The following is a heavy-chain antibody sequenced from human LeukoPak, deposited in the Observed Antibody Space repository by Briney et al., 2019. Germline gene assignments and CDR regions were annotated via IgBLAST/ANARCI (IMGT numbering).Heavy chain of an antibody. D-gene: IGHD2-15*01. CDR2: INHSGST. Sequence: PGGSLRLSCAASGFTFSSSAMSWVRQAPGKGLEWIGEINHSGSTNYNPSLKSRVTISVDTSKNQFSLKLSSVTAADTAVYYCARHDCSGGSCSLKIDYWGQGTLVTVSS. CDR1: GFTFSSSA. V-gene: IGHV4-34*01. J-gene: IGHJ4*02. CDR3: ARHDCSGGSCSLKIDY.